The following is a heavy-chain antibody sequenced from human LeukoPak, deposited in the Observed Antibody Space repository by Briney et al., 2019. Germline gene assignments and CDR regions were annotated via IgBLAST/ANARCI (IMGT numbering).Heavy chain of an antibody. CDR1: GFTFSSYA. D-gene: IGHD1-26*01. CDR2: ISGSGGST. Sequence: GGSLRLSCAASGFTFSSYAMSWVRQAPGKGLEWVSAISGSGGSTYYADSVKGRFTISRDNFKNTLYLQMNSLRAEDTAVYYCAKDSFRGSYWHKYYFDYWGQGTLVTVSS. J-gene: IGHJ4*02. CDR3: AKDSFRGSYWHKYYFDY. V-gene: IGHV3-23*01.